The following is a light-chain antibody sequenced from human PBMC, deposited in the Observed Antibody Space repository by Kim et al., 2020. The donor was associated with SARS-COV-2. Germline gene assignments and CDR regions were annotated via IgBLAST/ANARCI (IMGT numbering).Light chain of an antibody. J-gene: IGLJ2*01. CDR3: SSYAGSNNLV. CDR2: KIS. Sequence: TGTTRSVGCYNHVSGHHQHPGKAPQLMIYKISMRPARVPDRFSDSTSGNTASLTISGLQAEDEADYYCSSYAGSNNLVFGGGTQLTVL. V-gene: IGLV2-8*01. CDR1: TRSVGCYNH.